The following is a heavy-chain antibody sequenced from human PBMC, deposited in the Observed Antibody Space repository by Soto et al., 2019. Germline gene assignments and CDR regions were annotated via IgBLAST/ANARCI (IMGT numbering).Heavy chain of an antibody. Sequence: EVQLLESGGGLVQPGESLRLSCAASGFTFGSYAMSWVRQAPGKGLEWVAAISGRGDNTYYTDSVKVRFTSSRDDSRHTLHLQMNRLRSEGTAVYFCAKDLGKGGGSVCGNCGRGIQATVSS. CDR1: GFTFGSYA. D-gene: IGHD2-15*01. CDR2: ISGRGDNT. J-gene: IGHJ4*02. V-gene: IGHV3-23*01. CDR3: AKDLGKGGGSVCGN.